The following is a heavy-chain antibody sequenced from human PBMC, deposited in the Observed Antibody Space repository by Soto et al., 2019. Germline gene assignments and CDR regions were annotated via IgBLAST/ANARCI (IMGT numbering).Heavy chain of an antibody. V-gene: IGHV3-30*03. CDR1: GFTFRNYA. J-gene: IGHJ4*02. CDR2: ISYDGSEK. Sequence: QVQLVESGGGVVQSGKSLRLSCAASGFTFRNYAMHWVRQAPGKGLEWVAVISYDGSEKFYAASVEGRFAISRDKSGNTVYLHMNRLRVEDTAVYYCARAHYDLWSGTRDYFDYWGQGALVTFSS. CDR3: ARAHYDLWSGTRDYFDY. D-gene: IGHD3-3*01.